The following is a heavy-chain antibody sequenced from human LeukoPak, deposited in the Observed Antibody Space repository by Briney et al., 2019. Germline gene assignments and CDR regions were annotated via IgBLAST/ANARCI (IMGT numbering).Heavy chain of an antibody. J-gene: IGHJ4*02. CDR1: GGSFTSDY. CDR2: VHHSGMT. CDR3: ARGGVAGLDY. V-gene: IGHV4-34*01. D-gene: IGHD6-19*01. Sequence: PSETLSLTCTVYGGSFTSDYWTWIRQPPGKGLEWIGEVHHSGMTNYKPSLRSRVTISLDTSKNQFSLNLASVTAADTAVYYCARGGVAGLDYWGQGTLVTVSS.